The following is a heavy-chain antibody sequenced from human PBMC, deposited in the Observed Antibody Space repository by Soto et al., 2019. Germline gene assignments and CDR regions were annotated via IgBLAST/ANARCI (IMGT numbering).Heavy chain of an antibody. Sequence: QVQLVQSGAEVKKPGSSVKVSCEASGRTFSSYNIIWVRQAPGQGLEWMGRITPVLGIANYGQKFQGRVTITADKSTSTAYMDLSSLTFEDTAVYYCARGGAVAVHPNLQRYYYGMDVWGQGTTVTVSS. CDR3: ARGGAVAVHPNLQRYYYGMDV. CDR1: GRTFSSYN. V-gene: IGHV1-69*02. J-gene: IGHJ6*02. D-gene: IGHD6-19*01. CDR2: ITPVLGIA.